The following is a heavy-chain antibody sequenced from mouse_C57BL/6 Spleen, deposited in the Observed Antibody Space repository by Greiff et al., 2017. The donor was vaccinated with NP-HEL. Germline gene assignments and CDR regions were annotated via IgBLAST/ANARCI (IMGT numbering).Heavy chain of an antibody. D-gene: IGHD2-4*01. J-gene: IGHJ3*01. V-gene: IGHV5-17*01. CDR1: GFTFSDYG. CDR3: ARAGLYDYEKLAY. CDR2: ISSGSSTI. Sequence: EVKLVESGGGLVKPGGSLKLSCAASGFTFSDYGMHWVRQAPEKGLEWVAYISSGSSTIYYADTVKGRFTISRDNAKNTLFLQMTSLRSEDTAMYYCARAGLYDYEKLAYWGQGTLVTVSA.